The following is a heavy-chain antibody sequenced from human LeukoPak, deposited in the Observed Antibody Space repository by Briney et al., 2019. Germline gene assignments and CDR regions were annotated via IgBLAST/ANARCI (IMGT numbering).Heavy chain of an antibody. J-gene: IGHJ4*02. V-gene: IGHV4-59*01. CDR2: IYYSGST. Sequence: KPSETLSLTCTVSGGSISSYYWSWIRQPPGKGLEWIGYIYYSGSTSYNPSLKSRVTISVDTSKNQFSLKLSSVTAADTAVYYCASGSGYYFDYWGQGTLVTVS. CDR3: ASGSGYYFDY. D-gene: IGHD3-10*01. CDR1: GGSISSYY.